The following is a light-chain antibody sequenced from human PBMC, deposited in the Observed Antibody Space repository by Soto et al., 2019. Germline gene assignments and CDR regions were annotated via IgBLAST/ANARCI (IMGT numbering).Light chain of an antibody. CDR3: HQYYGYPYT. V-gene: IGKV1-5*01. J-gene: IGKJ2*01. CDR2: DAS. CDR1: QNINTW. Sequence: DIQMTQSPSTLSASIGDRITITCRASQNINTWLAWYQQKPGRAPKVLIYDASSLESGVPSRISGSGSGTEFIHTISSLQLDDFATYYCHQYYGYPYTFGQGTKLEIK.